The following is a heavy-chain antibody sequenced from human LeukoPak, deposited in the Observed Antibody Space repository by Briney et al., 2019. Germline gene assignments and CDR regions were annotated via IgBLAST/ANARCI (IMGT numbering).Heavy chain of an antibody. V-gene: IGHV3-23*01. CDR2: ISGSGGST. CDR1: GFTFSSYA. CDR3: AKDPPYYYGSGSASDAFDI. D-gene: IGHD3-10*01. J-gene: IGHJ3*02. Sequence: GGSLRLSCAASGFTFSSYAMHWVRQAPGKGLEWVSAISGSGGSTYYADSVKGRFTVSRDNSKNTLYLQMNSLRAEDTAGYYCAKDPPYYYGSGSASDAFDIWGQGTMVTVSS.